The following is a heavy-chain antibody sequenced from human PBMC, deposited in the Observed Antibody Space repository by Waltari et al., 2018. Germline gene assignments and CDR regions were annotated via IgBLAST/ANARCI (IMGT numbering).Heavy chain of an antibody. CDR3: ARTPGGYSAGYFDY. CDR2: IYHSGST. D-gene: IGHD3-22*01. CDR1: GYSFSRGSY. V-gene: IGHV4-38-2*01. J-gene: IGHJ4*02. Sequence: QVQLQASGPGLVMPSETLSLTCAVSGYSFSRGSYSGWIRQPPGKGLEWIGSIYHSGSTYYNPSLKSRVTISVDTSKNQFSLKLSSVTAADTAVYYCARTPGGYSAGYFDYWGQGTLVTVSS.